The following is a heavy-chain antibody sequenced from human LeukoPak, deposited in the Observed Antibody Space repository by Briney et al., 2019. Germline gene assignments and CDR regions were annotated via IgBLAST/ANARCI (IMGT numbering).Heavy chain of an antibody. D-gene: IGHD6-13*01. V-gene: IGHV4-59*08. CDR1: GGSITNYY. CDR2: ISYSGST. Sequence: SETLSLTCTVSGGSITNYYWTWIRQPPGKGLEWIGYISYSGSTNHNPSLKSRVTISVDTSKNQFSLRLTSATAADTAVYYCARHGDSSTWSYFDYWGQGTLVTVSS. CDR3: ARHGDSSTWSYFDY. J-gene: IGHJ4*02.